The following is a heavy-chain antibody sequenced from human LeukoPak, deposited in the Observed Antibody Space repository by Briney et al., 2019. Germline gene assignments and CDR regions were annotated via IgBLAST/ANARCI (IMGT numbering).Heavy chain of an antibody. Sequence: GGSLRLSCAASGFTFSNYAMSWVRQTPGKGLEWVSGINGGGGGGTFHADSVRGRFTISRDNSKNTLYLQMSSLRAEDTAVYYCAASLPNIVVVPAAKGPFGSWGQGTLVTVSS. CDR3: AASLPNIVVVPAAKGPFGS. D-gene: IGHD2-2*01. V-gene: IGHV3-23*01. CDR2: INGGGGGGT. J-gene: IGHJ5*02. CDR1: GFTFSNYA.